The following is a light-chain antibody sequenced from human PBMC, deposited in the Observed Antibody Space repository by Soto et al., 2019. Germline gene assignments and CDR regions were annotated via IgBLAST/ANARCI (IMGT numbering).Light chain of an antibody. CDR2: DVS. J-gene: IGKJ1*01. V-gene: IGKV3-11*01. CDR1: ESVTDY. CDR3: QQRSDWPWT. Sequence: EIVFTQSPATLSLSPGERGTLSCRASESVTDYLAWYQQKPGQAPRLLVYDVSNRDAGIPTRFSGGGSGTDFTLTISKVEPEDFEVYYCQQRSDWPWTFGQGTKVDIK.